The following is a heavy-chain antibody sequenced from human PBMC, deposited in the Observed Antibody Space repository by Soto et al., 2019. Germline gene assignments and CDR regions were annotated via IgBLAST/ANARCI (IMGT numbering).Heavy chain of an antibody. V-gene: IGHV3-30-3*01. CDR3: ARAPTPGYCSSTSCGGLSDY. D-gene: IGHD2-2*01. CDR2: ISYDGSNK. CDR1: GFTFSSYA. Sequence: GGSLRLSCAASGFTFSSYAMHWVRQAPGKGLEWVAVISYDGSNKYYADSVKGRFTISRDNAKNSLYLQMNSLRAEDTAVYYCARAPTPGYCSSTSCGGLSDYWGQGTLVTVSS. J-gene: IGHJ4*02.